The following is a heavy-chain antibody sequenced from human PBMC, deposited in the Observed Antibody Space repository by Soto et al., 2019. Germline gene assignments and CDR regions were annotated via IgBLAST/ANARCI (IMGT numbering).Heavy chain of an antibody. CDR2: IDPSDSYT. CDR3: ARWKAGYSSGDYYYYGMDV. CDR1: GYSFTSYW. D-gene: IGHD6-19*01. V-gene: IGHV5-10-1*01. J-gene: IGHJ6*02. Sequence: HGESLKISCKGSGYSFTSYWISWVRQMPGKGLEWMGRIDPSDSYTNYSPSFQGHVTISADKSISTAYLQWSSLKASDTAMYYCARWKAGYSSGDYYYYGMDVWGQGTTVTVSS.